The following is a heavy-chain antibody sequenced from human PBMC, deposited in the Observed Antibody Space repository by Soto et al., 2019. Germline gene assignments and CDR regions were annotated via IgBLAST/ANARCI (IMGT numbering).Heavy chain of an antibody. Sequence: QVQLVQSGAEVKKPGASVKVSCKASGYTFTSYGISWVRQAPGQGLEWMGGIIPIFGTANYAQKFQGRVTITADKSTSTAYMELSSLRSEDTAVYYCASLRRDYDILTGYYADNWFDPWGQGTLVTVSS. J-gene: IGHJ5*02. CDR3: ASLRRDYDILTGYYADNWFDP. V-gene: IGHV1-69*06. CDR1: GYTFTSYG. D-gene: IGHD3-9*01. CDR2: IIPIFGTA.